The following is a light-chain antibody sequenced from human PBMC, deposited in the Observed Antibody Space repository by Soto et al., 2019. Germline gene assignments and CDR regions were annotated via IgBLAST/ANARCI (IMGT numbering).Light chain of an antibody. CDR2: AND. J-gene: IGLJ2*01. CDR3: SSYAGGNNLV. Sequence: QSVLTQPPSVSGAPGQRLTISCAGTSSNIGAGFDVHWYQQLPGTAPKLLIYANDDRPSGVPDRFSGSTSGTSASLAITGLQAEDAADYYCSSYAGGNNLVFGGGTKLTVL. V-gene: IGLV1-40*01. CDR1: SSNIGAGFD.